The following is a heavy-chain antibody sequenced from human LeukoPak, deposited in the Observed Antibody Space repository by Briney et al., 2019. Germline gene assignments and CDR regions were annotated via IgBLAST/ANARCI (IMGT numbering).Heavy chain of an antibody. V-gene: IGHV3-7*03. CDR2: IMQDESEK. Sequence: GGSLRLSCTASGFSFSNYWMSWVRQAPGKGLEWVASIMQDESEKYYVDSVKRRFTTSRDNAKSSLYLQMNALRGEDTAVYYCARLVGDVTTWDCWGQGTLVTVSS. J-gene: IGHJ4*02. CDR3: ARLVGDVTTWDC. D-gene: IGHD1-26*01. CDR1: GFSFSNYW.